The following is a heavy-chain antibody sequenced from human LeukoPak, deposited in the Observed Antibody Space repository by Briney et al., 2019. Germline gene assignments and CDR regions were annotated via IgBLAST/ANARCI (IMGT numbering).Heavy chain of an antibody. D-gene: IGHD3-10*01. CDR1: GFTFTTYS. CDR2: ISSTIFYT. Sequence: GGSLRLSCEASGFTFTTYSMNWVRQAPGKGLEWVSSISSTIFYTYYADSVKGRFTISRDNANNSLFLQMNSLRAEDTAVYYCARVYGSGPFYYYGMDVWGQGTTVTVSS. V-gene: IGHV3-21*01. CDR3: ARVYGSGPFYYYGMDV. J-gene: IGHJ6*02.